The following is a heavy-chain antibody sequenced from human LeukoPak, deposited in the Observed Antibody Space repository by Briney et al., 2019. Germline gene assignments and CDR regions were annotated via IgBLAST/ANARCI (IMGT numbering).Heavy chain of an antibody. CDR3: ARVGYYYDSSGYPHDAFDI. V-gene: IGHV1-18*01. CDR2: ISAYNGNT. D-gene: IGHD3-22*01. CDR1: GYTFTSYG. J-gene: IGHJ3*02. Sequence: ASVKVSCKASGYTFTSYGISWVRQAPGQGLEWMGWISAYNGNTNNAQKLQGRVTMTTDTSTSTAYMELRSLRSDDTAVYYCARVGYYYDSSGYPHDAFDIWGQGTMVTISS.